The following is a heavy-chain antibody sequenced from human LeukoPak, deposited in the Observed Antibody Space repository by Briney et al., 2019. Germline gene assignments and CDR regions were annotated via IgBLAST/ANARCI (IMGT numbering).Heavy chain of an antibody. D-gene: IGHD4-23*01. Sequence: GGSLRLSCAASGFTFSSYGMSWVRQAPGKGLEWVSLIYSGGSTYYADSVKGRFTISRDNSKNTLYLQMNSLRAEDTAVYYCARRAGGYSHPYDYWGQGTLVTVSS. CDR3: ARRAGGYSHPYDY. CDR1: GFTFSSYG. J-gene: IGHJ4*02. CDR2: IYSGGST. V-gene: IGHV3-53*01.